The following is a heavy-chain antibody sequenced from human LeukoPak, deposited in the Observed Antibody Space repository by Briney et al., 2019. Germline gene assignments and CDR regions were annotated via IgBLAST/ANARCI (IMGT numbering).Heavy chain of an antibody. V-gene: IGHV3-30*02. D-gene: IGHD2-15*01. J-gene: IGHJ4*02. CDR2: IPYDGTIK. CDR1: GFAFSTFG. CDR3: AKRIASISGGSCLDY. Sequence: GGSLRLSCAASGFAFSTFGMHWVRQAPGKGLEWVAYIPYDGTIKDQADSVKGRFTISRDNSKNTLYLQMSSLRGDDTAVYYCAKRIASISGGSCLDYWGQGTLVTVSS.